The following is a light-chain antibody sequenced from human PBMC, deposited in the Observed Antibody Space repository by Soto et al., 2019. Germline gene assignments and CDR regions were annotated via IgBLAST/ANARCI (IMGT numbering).Light chain of an antibody. V-gene: IGKV3-15*01. J-gene: IGKJ2*01. CDR2: GAS. Sequence: EIVMTQSPASLSVSPGDGATLSCWASQSVASNVAWYQQKPGQGPRLLIHGASTRVAGVPARFSGRGSGTDSTFTISTLQSEDFAVYYCQQYHNWPPQYTFGQGTKLQIK. CDR3: QQYHNWPPQYT. CDR1: QSVASN.